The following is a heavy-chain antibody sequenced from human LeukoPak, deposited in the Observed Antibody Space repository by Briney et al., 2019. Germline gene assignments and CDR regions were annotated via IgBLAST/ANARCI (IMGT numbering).Heavy chain of an antibody. D-gene: IGHD4-17*01. J-gene: IGHJ4*02. CDR2: ISSSSSYI. CDR3: ARDPYDYGDSGEYY. V-gene: IGHV3-21*01. CDR1: GFTFSSYA. Sequence: GGSLRLSCAASGFTFSSYAMCWVRQAPGKGLEWVSSISSSSSYIYYADSVKGRFTISRDNAKNSLYLQMNSLRAEDTAVYYCARDPYDYGDSGEYYWGQGTLVTVSS.